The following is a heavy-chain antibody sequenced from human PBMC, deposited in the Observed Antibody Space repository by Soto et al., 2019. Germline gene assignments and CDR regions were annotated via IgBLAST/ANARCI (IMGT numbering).Heavy chain of an antibody. V-gene: IGHV1-18*01. J-gene: IGHJ6*02. CDR3: ARSGRPGYYYYIMDV. CDR1: GYTFTSYG. CDR2: ISVYNGNT. Sequence: GASVKVSFKASGYTFTSYGVSWVRQAPGQGLEWMGWISVYNGNTKYAQKLQGRVTMTTDTSTSTAYMELRGLRSDDTAVYYCARSGRPGYYYYIMDVWGQGTKVTVSS. D-gene: IGHD3-10*01.